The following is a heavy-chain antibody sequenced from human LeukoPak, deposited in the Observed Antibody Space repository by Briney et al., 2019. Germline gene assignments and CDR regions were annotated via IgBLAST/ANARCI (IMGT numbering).Heavy chain of an antibody. V-gene: IGHV3-23*01. J-gene: IGHJ4*02. Sequence: GGSLRLSCAASGFTFSSYAMSWVRQAPGKGLEWVSAISGSGGSTYYADAVKGRFTISRDNSKNTLYLQMYSLRAEDTAIYYCAKAPPYTKYFDYWGQGTLLTVSS. CDR3: AKAPPYTKYFDY. CDR2: ISGSGGST. CDR1: GFTFSSYA. D-gene: IGHD1-1*01.